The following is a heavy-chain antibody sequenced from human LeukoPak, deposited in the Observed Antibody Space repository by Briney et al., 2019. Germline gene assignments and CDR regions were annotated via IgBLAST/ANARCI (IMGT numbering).Heavy chain of an antibody. CDR3: ARDRGNWNYVFDY. Sequence: GASVKVSCKASGYTFTGHYMHWVRQAPGQGLEWMGWINPNSGGTNYAQKFQGRVTMTRDTSISTAYMELSRLRSDDTAVYYCARDRGNWNYVFDYWGQGTLVTVSS. V-gene: IGHV1-2*02. J-gene: IGHJ4*02. CDR2: INPNSGGT. CDR1: GYTFTGHY. D-gene: IGHD1-7*01.